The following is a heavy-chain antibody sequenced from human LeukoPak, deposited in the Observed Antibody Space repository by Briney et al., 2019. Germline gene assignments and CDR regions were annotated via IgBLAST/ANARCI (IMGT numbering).Heavy chain of an antibody. CDR1: GGSFSGYY. J-gene: IGHJ4*02. CDR2: INHSGST. D-gene: IGHD6-13*01. Sequence: SETLSLTCAVYGGSFSGYYWSWIRQPPGKGLEWIGEINHSGSTNYNPSLKSRVTISVDTSKNQFSLKLSSVTAAETAVYYCARGRYSSSWYSRGLGYWGQGTLVTVSS. V-gene: IGHV4-34*01. CDR3: ARGRYSSSWYSRGLGY.